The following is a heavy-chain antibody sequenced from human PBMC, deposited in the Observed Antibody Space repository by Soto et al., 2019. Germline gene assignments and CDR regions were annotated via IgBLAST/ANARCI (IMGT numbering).Heavy chain of an antibody. CDR3: AREAAGILNWFDP. V-gene: IGHV4-31*03. J-gene: IGHJ5*02. D-gene: IGHD6-25*01. Sequence: PSETLSLTCTVSGGSISSGGYYWSWIRHHPGKGLEWIGYIYYSGSTYYNPSLKSRVTISVDTSKNQFSLKLSSVTAADTAVYYCAREAAGILNWFDPWGQGTLVTVSS. CDR1: GGSISSGGYY. CDR2: IYYSGST.